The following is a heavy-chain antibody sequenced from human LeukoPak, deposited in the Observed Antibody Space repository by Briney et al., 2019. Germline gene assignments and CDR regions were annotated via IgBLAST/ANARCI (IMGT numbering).Heavy chain of an antibody. J-gene: IGHJ3*02. D-gene: IGHD3-22*01. CDR1: GFTFSSYG. CDR3: ARGYYDSSGYYTHDAFDI. V-gene: IGHV3-30*03. Sequence: PGGSLRLSCAASGFTFSSYGMHWVRQAPGKGLEWVAVISYDGSNKYYADSVEGRFTISRDNSKNTLYLQMNSLRAEDTAVYYCARGYYDSSGYYTHDAFDIWGQGTMVTVSS. CDR2: ISYDGSNK.